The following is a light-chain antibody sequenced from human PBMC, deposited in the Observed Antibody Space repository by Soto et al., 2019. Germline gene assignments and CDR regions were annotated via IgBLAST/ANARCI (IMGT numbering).Light chain of an antibody. CDR1: SSDVGGYDF. Sequence: QSVLTQPPSASGSPGQSVTISCTGTSSDVGGYDFVSWYQQHPGKAPKLIIYEVIRRPSGVTDRFSASKSGNTASLTVSGLQAEDEADYYCSSYAGSDNLAYVFGTGTKVTVL. V-gene: IGLV2-8*01. J-gene: IGLJ1*01. CDR3: SSYAGSDNLAYV. CDR2: EVI.